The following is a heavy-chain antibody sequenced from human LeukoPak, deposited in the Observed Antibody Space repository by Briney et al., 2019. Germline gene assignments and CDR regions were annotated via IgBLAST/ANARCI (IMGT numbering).Heavy chain of an antibody. CDR1: GDSISNYY. J-gene: IGHJ3*02. V-gene: IGHV4-4*07. D-gene: IGHD6-13*01. Sequence: NPSETLSLTCTVSGDSISNYYWSWIRQPAGKGLEWIGRIYTSGSTNYNPSLKSRVTISVDRSKNQFSLKLSSVTAADTAVYYCARNGPTAAGAFDIWGQGTPVTVSS. CDR3: ARNGPTAAGAFDI. CDR2: IYTSGST.